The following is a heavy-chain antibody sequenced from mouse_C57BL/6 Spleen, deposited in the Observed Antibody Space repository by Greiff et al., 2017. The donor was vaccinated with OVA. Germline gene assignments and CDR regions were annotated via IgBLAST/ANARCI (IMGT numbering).Heavy chain of an antibody. CDR2: INPYNGGT. D-gene: IGHD3-3*01. CDR3: ARLARDAGKNY. Sequence: VQLQQSGPVLVKPGASVKMSCKASGYTFTDYYMNWVKQSHGKSLEWIGVINPYNGGTSYNQKFKGKATLTVDKSSSTAYMELNSLTSEDSAVYYCARLARDAGKNYWGQGTTLTVSS. J-gene: IGHJ2*01. V-gene: IGHV1-19*01. CDR1: GYTFTDYY.